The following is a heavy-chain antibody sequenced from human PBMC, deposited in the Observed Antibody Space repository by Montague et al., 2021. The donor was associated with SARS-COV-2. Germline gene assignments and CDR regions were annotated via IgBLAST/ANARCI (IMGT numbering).Heavy chain of an antibody. CDR2: INRSGNT. CDR1: GGSFGVDN. CDR3: AEGFTSWSGAGY. J-gene: IGHJ1*01. V-gene: IGHV4-34*01. Sequence: SETLSLTCAVYGGSFGVDNWSRVRQAPGQGLVSNGEINRSGNTNFNQSLKSRFTISVDTSKNQFSLKLTSVTAADTAVYLCAEGFTSWSGAGYWGQGTLVTVSS. D-gene: IGHD3-10*01.